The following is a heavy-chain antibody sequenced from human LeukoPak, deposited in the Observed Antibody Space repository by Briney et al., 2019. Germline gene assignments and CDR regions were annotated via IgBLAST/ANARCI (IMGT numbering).Heavy chain of an antibody. Sequence: GRSVRLSCAASGFNFSSYAMHWVRQAPGKGLEWVAVISYDGSNKYYADSVKGRFTISRDNSKNTLYLQMNSLRAEDTAVYYCARARYSSAIYYYYGMDVWGQGTTVTVSS. J-gene: IGHJ6*02. CDR3: ARARYSSAIYYYYGMDV. V-gene: IGHV3-30-3*01. CDR1: GFNFSSYA. D-gene: IGHD6-25*01. CDR2: ISYDGSNK.